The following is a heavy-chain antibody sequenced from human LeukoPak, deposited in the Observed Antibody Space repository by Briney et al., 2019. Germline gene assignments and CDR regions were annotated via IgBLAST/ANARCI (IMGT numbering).Heavy chain of an antibody. D-gene: IGHD2-15*01. CDR1: GGSISSYY. CDR3: ARHVHCSGGSCYRYGMDV. CDR2: IYYTGST. J-gene: IGHJ6*02. Sequence: KPSETLSLTCTVSGGSISSYYWSWIRQPPGKGLEWIGYIYYTGSTNYNPSLKSRVTILVDTSKNQFSLKLSSVTAADTAVYCCARHVHCSGGSCYRYGMDVWGQGTTVTVSS. V-gene: IGHV4-59*08.